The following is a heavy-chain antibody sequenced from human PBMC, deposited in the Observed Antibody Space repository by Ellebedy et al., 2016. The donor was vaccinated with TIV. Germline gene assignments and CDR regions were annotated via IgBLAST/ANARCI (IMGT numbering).Heavy chain of an antibody. D-gene: IGHD2-21*02. J-gene: IGHJ4*02. CDR2: INRDSVDT. V-gene: IGHV1-2*02. CDR3: ARGIGLLQRGPDN. Sequence: AASVKVSCKASGYTFTDYSIHWLRHAPGQGLHWPGRINRDSVDTDRTQKFPGRVTVTRDTSISTAYMEWKSLRAYDTAVYYCARGIGLLQRGPDNWGQGTLVTVSS. CDR1: GYTFTDYS.